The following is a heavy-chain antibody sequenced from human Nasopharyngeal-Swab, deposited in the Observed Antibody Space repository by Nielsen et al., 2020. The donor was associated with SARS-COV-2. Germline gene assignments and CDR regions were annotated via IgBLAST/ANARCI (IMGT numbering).Heavy chain of an antibody. CDR2: IAHDASNE. Sequence: GESLKISCAASGITFSSFDMHWVRQAPGKGLEWVAFIAHDASNEYYGDSVKGRFSISRDSSKNTLYLQMDSLRGEDTAVYYCARDAPAHYGAFYWGRGTLVTVSS. CDR3: ARDAPAHYGAFY. J-gene: IGHJ4*02. D-gene: IGHD4-17*01. CDR1: GITFSSFD. V-gene: IGHV3-30*03.